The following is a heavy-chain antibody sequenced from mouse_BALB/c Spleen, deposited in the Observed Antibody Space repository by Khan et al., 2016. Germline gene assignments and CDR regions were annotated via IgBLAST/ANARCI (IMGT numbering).Heavy chain of an antibody. J-gene: IGHJ3*01. Sequence: QIQLVQSGPELKKPGETVKISCKASGYTFINYGMNWVKQAPGKDLKWMGWINTNTGVPRFAEEFKGRFAFSLESSANTAYLQINNVKNEDTATYFCARWEYDYGRFVYWGQGTLVTVST. V-gene: IGHV9-3*02. CDR3: ARWEYDYGRFVY. CDR1: GYTFINYG. CDR2: INTNTGVP. D-gene: IGHD2-4*01.